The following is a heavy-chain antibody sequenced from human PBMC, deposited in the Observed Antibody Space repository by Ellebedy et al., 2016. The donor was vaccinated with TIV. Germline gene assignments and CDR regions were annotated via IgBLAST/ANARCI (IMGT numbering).Heavy chain of an antibody. CDR2: IRGYNGNT. D-gene: IGHD5-24*01. CDR1: GYTFASYD. Sequence: AASVKVSCKASGYTFASYDISWVRQAPGQGLEWMGWIRGYNGNTNYAQKLQGRVTMTTDTSTSTAYMELRSLRSNDTAVYYCARDSQEHGDGYIGHWGQGTLVTVSS. J-gene: IGHJ1*01. CDR3: ARDSQEHGDGYIGH. V-gene: IGHV1-18*04.